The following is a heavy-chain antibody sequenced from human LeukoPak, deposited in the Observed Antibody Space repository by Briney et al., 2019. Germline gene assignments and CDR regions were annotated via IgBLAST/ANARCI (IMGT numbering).Heavy chain of an antibody. Sequence: GGSLRLSCAASGFTFSSYGMHWVRQAPGKGLEWVAVIWYDGSNKYYADSVKGRFTISRDNSKNTLYLQMNSLRAEDTAVYYCAKVPKTGRDGYNDPEALDIWGQGTTVTVSS. D-gene: IGHD5-24*01. J-gene: IGHJ3*02. CDR1: GFTFSSYG. CDR2: IWYDGSNK. CDR3: AKVPKTGRDGYNDPEALDI. V-gene: IGHV3-33*06.